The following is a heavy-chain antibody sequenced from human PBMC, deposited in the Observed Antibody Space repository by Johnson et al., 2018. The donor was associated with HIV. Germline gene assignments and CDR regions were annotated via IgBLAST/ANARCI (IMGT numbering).Heavy chain of an antibody. CDR3: AKDLGDAVGTTHDAFDI. V-gene: IGHV3-NL1*01. CDR1: GFTFDDYG. D-gene: IGHD1-26*01. J-gene: IGHJ3*02. Sequence: VQLVESGGGVVRPGGSLRLSCAASGFTFDDYGMSWVRQAPGKGLEWVSVVYSDGNTYYADSVKGRFTISRDNSKNTLYLQMHSLRAEDTAVYYCAKDLGDAVGTTHDAFDIWGQGTTVTVSS. CDR2: VYSDGNT.